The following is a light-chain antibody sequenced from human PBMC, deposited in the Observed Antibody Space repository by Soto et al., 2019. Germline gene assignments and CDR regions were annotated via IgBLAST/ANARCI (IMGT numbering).Light chain of an antibody. Sequence: DIQMTQSQSSLSASVGDRVTITCRARQSISNNLNWYQQKLGKAPKLLIYGASSLQSGVPSRFSGSGSGTDFTLTINSLQREYFATYYCQQSYSTPLTFGGGTEVE. J-gene: IGKJ4*01. CDR2: GAS. CDR1: QSISNN. V-gene: IGKV1-39*01. CDR3: QQSYSTPLT.